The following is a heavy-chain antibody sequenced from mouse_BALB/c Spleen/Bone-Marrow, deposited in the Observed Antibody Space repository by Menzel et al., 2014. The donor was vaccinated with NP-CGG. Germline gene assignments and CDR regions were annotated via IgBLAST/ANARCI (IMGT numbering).Heavy chain of an antibody. J-gene: IGHJ2*01. V-gene: IGHV5-6*01. CDR2: ISSGGSYT. CDR1: GFTFSSYG. D-gene: IGHD3-1*01. Sequence: EVQLVESGGDLVKPGGSLKLSCAASGFTFSSYGMPWVRQTPDKRLEWVATISSGGSYTYYPDSVKGRFTISRDNAKNTLYLQMSSLKSEDTAMYYCARDGLDYWGQGTTLTVSS. CDR3: ARDGLDY.